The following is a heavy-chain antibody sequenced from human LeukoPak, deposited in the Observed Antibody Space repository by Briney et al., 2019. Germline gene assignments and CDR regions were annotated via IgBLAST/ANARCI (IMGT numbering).Heavy chain of an antibody. D-gene: IGHD6-13*01. Sequence: GGSLRLSCSASGFTFSSYAMHWVRQAPGKGLEYVSVISNNGGGTYYADSVKGRFTISRDNSKNTLYLQMSSLRDEDTAVYYCARGAIGAAGRFDYWGQGTLVTVSS. CDR2: ISNNGGGT. J-gene: IGHJ4*02. V-gene: IGHV3-64D*06. CDR3: ARGAIGAAGRFDY. CDR1: GFTFSSYA.